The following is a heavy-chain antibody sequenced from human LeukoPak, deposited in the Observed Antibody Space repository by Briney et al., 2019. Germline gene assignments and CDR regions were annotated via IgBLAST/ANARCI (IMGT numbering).Heavy chain of an antibody. D-gene: IGHD3-10*01. V-gene: IGHV4-39*07. CDR1: GVSISSGSNY. CDR3: TRSDGYGLVGI. J-gene: IGHJ3*01. CDR2: IYSSGST. Sequence: SETLSLACSVSGVSISSGSNYWGWIRQPPGKTLEWIGSIYSSGSTYYNSSLKSRVIILIDTSKNHFSLTLSSVTAADTAAYYCTRSDGYGLVGIWGQGTMVTVSS.